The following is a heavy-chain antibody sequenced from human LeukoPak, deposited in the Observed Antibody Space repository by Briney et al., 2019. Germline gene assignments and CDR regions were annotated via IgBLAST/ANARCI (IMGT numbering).Heavy chain of an antibody. CDR2: IYYSGST. CDR3: ARQVLLWFGELRPSGYFDY. J-gene: IGHJ4*02. D-gene: IGHD3-10*01. V-gene: IGHV4-59*01. CDR1: GGSISSYY. Sequence: SETLSLTCTVSGGSISSYYWSWIRQPPGKGLEWIGYIYYSGSTNYNPSLKSRVTISVDTSKNQFSLKLSSVTAADTAVYYCARQVLLWFGELRPSGYFDYWGQGTLVTVSS.